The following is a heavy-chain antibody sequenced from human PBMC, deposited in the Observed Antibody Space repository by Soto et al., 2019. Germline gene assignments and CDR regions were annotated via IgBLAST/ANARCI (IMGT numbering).Heavy chain of an antibody. CDR1: NDSISSSNW. CDR2: VARNGYS. Sequence: QVQLQESGPGLMEPSGTLSLTCTVSNDSISSSNWWRWARQPPGKGLEWIGEVARNGYSHPTSSLTSRLTASIDRSRNQFSLRRTSVTAADTAVYYCARNRYDGYDFDSWGQGTLVVVSP. V-gene: IGHV4-4*02. J-gene: IGHJ4*02. CDR3: ARNRYDGYDFDS. D-gene: IGHD5-12*01.